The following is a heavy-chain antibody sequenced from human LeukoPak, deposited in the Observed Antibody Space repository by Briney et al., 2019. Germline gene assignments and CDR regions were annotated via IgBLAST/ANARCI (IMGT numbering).Heavy chain of an antibody. J-gene: IGHJ6*03. CDR2: INWNGGST. CDR1: GFTFDDYG. CDR3: AGRSGRTNYYMDV. D-gene: IGHD6-19*01. Sequence: GGSLRLSCAASGFTFDDYGMSWVRQAPGKGLEWVSGINWNGGSTGYADSVKGRFTISRDNAKNSLYLQMNSLRAEDTALYYCAGRSGRTNYYMDVWGKGTTVTVSS. V-gene: IGHV3-20*04.